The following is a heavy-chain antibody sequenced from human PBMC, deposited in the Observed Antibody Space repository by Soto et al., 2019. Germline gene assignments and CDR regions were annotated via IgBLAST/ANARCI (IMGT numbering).Heavy chain of an antibody. Sequence: EVQLVESGGGLVQPGGSLRLSCAASGLTVSTNPMSWVRQAPGKGLEWVSVIYTGGGTHYADSVKGRFTISRDNSKNTVNLQMKSRRPEDTVVYYCARDGSGDWGQGTLVTVSS. V-gene: IGHV3-66*01. CDR1: GLTVSTNP. J-gene: IGHJ4*02. CDR2: IYTGGGT. CDR3: ARDGSGD.